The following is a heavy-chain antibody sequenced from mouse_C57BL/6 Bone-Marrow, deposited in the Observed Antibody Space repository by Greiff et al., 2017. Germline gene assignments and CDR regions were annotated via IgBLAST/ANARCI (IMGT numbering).Heavy chain of an antibody. CDR1: GYSITSGYY. CDR2: ISYDGSN. Sequence: EVKLQESGPGLVKPSQSLSLTCSVTGYSITSGYYWNWIRQFPGNKLGWMGYISYDGSNNYNPSLKNRISITRDTSKNQFFLKLNSVTTEDTATYYCARGGSSYVDWYFDVWGTGTTVTVSS. D-gene: IGHD1-1*01. CDR3: ARGGSSYVDWYFDV. V-gene: IGHV3-6*01. J-gene: IGHJ1*03.